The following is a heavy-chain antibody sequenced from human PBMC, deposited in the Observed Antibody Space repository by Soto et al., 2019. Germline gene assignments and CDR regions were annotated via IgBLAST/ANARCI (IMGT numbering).Heavy chain of an antibody. CDR2: MNPNSANT. Sequence: ASVKVSCKASGYTFTSYDINWVRQATGQGLEWLGWMNPNSANTGYAQKFQGRVTMTRNTSISTAYMELSSLRSEDTAVYYCARLSLAGEFDYWGQGTLVTVSS. CDR3: ARLSLAGEFDY. D-gene: IGHD7-27*01. CDR1: GYTFTSYD. J-gene: IGHJ4*02. V-gene: IGHV1-8*01.